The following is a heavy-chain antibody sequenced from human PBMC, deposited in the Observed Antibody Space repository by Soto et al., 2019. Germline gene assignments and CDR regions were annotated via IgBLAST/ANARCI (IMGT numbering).Heavy chain of an antibody. J-gene: IGHJ3*02. Sequence: SVKVSCKASGGTFSSYTISWVRQAPGQGLEWMGSFIPVVGITIYAQKFQGRVTMTEDKSTDTSYMELSSLRSEDTAAYYCATDVCTNGVCYLNDAFDIWGQGTMVTVSS. CDR3: ATDVCTNGVCYLNDAFDI. CDR1: GGTFSSYT. V-gene: IGHV1-69*04. CDR2: FIPVVGIT. D-gene: IGHD2-8*01.